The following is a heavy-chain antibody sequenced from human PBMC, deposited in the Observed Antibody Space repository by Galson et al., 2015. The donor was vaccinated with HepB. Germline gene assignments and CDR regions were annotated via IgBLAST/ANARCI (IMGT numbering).Heavy chain of an antibody. CDR1: AFAFSNYW. CDR3: ARLRGGNFFDY. V-gene: IGHV3-7*01. D-gene: IGHD1-26*01. J-gene: IGHJ4*02. Sequence: SLRLSCAASAFAFSNYWMSWVRQAPGKGLEWVANIKQDGSEKTYVDSVEGRFTVSRDNARNSLSLQINSLRAEDTAVYYCARLRGGNFFDYWGQGTLVTVSS. CDR2: IKQDGSEK.